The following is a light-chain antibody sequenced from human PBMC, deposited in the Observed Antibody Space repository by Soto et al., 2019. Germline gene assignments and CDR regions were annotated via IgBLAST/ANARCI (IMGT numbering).Light chain of an antibody. CDR1: RSDIGDSNF. CDR3: ASFRSGNILV. CDR2: EVN. J-gene: IGLJ1*01. V-gene: IGLV2-14*01. Sequence: HSALSQPASVSGSPGQSVTISCTGPRSDIGDSNFISWYQHSPGKAPRLLIYEVNNRPSGVSRRFSGSKAGNTASLTISGLLDDDEADYFCASFRSGNILVFGRATKVTV.